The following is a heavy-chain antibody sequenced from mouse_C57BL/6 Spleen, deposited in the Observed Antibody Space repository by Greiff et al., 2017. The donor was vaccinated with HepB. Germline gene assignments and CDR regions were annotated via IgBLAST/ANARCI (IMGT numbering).Heavy chain of an antibody. CDR2: INPSTGGT. CDR3: ARSKLGLYAMDY. J-gene: IGHJ4*01. V-gene: IGHV1-42*01. CDR1: GYSFTGYY. D-gene: IGHD4-1*01. Sequence: EVKLVESGPELVKPGASVKISCKASGYSFTGYYMNWVKQSPEKSLEWIGEINPSTGGTTYNQKFKAKATLTVDKSSSTAYMQLKSLTSEDSAVDYCARSKLGLYAMDYWGQGTSVTVSS.